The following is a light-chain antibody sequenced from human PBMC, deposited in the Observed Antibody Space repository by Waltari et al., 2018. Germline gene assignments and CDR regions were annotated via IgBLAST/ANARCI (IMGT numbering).Light chain of an antibody. CDR1: QSVNSTY. J-gene: IGKJ2*01. CDR2: GAS. Sequence: EIVFTQSPGTLSLSPGSRATLSCRASQSVNSTYLAWYQQKPGQAPRLLIYGASSRATGIPDRFSGSGSGTDFIFTISRLEPEDFAVYYCQQYGSSPPYTFGQGTKLEIK. V-gene: IGKV3-20*01. CDR3: QQYGSSPPYT.